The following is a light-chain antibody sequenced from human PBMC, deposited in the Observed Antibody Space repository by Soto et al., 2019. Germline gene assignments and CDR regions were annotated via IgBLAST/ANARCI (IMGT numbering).Light chain of an antibody. J-gene: IGKJ1*01. CDR3: KQYNIYPWT. CDR1: QSISSW. V-gene: IGKV1-5*03. CDR2: KAS. Sequence: DIQMTQSPSTVSASVGDRVTITCRASQSISSWLAWYQQKPGKAPNLLIYKASSLESGVPSRFSGSGSGTELTLTISSLQPDDFASYYCKQYNIYPWTFGQGTKVEIK.